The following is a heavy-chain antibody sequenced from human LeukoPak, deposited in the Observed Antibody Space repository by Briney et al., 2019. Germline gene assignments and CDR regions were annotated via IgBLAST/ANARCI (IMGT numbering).Heavy chain of an antibody. Sequence: GGSLRLSCSASGFTFDDYAMHWVRQAPGKGLEWVSGISWNSGSIGYADSVKGGFTISRDNAKNSLYLQMNSLRAEDTAVYYCARDLSRAGYYYYMDVWGKGTTVTVSS. CDR3: ARDLSRAGYYYYMDV. J-gene: IGHJ6*03. V-gene: IGHV3-9*01. CDR1: GFTFDDYA. D-gene: IGHD3-9*01. CDR2: ISWNSGSI.